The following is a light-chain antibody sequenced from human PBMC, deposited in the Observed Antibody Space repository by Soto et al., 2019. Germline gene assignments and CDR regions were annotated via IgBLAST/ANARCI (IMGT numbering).Light chain of an antibody. CDR1: QSISSW. CDR2: DAS. CDR3: QQYNSYSIT. Sequence: DIQMTQSPSTLSASVGDRVTLTCWASQSISSWLAWYQQKPGKAPKLLIYDASSLESGVPSRFSGSGSGTECTLTISSLQPDDVATYYCQQYNSYSITLGQGTRLEIK. J-gene: IGKJ5*01. V-gene: IGKV1-5*01.